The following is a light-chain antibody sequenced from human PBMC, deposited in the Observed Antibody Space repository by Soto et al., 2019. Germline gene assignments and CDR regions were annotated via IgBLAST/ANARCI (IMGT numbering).Light chain of an antibody. CDR1: STDFVSYNR. CDR2: EAS. Sequence: QSVLTQPPPVSGSPGQSVTISCTGTSTDFVSYNRVSWYQQPPDTAPKLMIYEASNRPSGVPDRFSGSKSGNTASLTISGLQAADEADYYCSSYTSENTYVFGTGTKVTVL. V-gene: IGLV2-18*02. J-gene: IGLJ1*01. CDR3: SSYTSENTYV.